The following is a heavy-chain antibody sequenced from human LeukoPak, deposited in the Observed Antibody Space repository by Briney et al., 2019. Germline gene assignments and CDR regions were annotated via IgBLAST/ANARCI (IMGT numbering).Heavy chain of an antibody. V-gene: IGHV1-18*01. CDR2: ISAYNGNT. J-gene: IGHJ4*02. CDR3: ARASYDFWSGYYVSCGPGSADY. Sequence: ASVKVSCKASGYTFTSYGISWVRQAPGQGLEWMGWISAYNGNTNYAQKLQGRVTMTTDTSTSTAYMELRSLRSDDTAVYYCARASYDFWSGYYVSCGPGSADYWGQGTLVTVSS. CDR1: GYTFTSYG. D-gene: IGHD3-3*01.